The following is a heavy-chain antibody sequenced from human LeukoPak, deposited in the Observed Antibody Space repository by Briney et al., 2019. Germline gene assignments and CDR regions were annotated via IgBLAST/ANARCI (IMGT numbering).Heavy chain of an antibody. CDR2: ISNNGGYT. Sequence: PGGSVRLSCAASGVTFSSDAMSWVRQAPGKGLEWVSAISNNGGYTYYADSVQGRFTISRDNSKSTLCLQMNSLRAEDTAVYYCAILDLRVPDSFDYWGQGTLVTVSS. J-gene: IGHJ4*02. D-gene: IGHD1-1*01. V-gene: IGHV3-23*01. CDR1: GVTFSSDA. CDR3: AILDLRVPDSFDY.